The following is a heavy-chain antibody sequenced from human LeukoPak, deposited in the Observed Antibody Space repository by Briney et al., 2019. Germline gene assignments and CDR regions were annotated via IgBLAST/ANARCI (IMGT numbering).Heavy chain of an antibody. Sequence: PSETLSLTCTVSGGSISSGGYYWSWIRQHPGKGLEWIGYIYYSGSTYYNPSLKSRVTISVDTSKNQFSLKLSSVTAADTAVYYCARVAARPQPFDYWGQGTLVTVSS. V-gene: IGHV4-31*03. CDR2: IYYSGST. J-gene: IGHJ4*02. CDR1: GGSISSGGYY. D-gene: IGHD6-6*01. CDR3: ARVAARPQPFDY.